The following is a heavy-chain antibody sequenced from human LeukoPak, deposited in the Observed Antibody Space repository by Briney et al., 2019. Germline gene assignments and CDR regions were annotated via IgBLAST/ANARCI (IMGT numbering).Heavy chain of an antibody. J-gene: IGHJ6*03. Sequence: ASVKVACKASGYTFTSYDINWVRQATGQGLEWMGWMNPNSGNTGYAQKFQGRVTITRNTSISTANMELSSLRSEHTAVHYCATGLGGLYYYYMDVWGKGTTVTASS. CDR1: GYTFTSYD. CDR3: ATGLGGLYYYYMDV. CDR2: MNPNSGNT. V-gene: IGHV1-8*03.